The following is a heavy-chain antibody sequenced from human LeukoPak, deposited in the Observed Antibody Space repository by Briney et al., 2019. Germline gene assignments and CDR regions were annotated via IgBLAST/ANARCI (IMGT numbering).Heavy chain of an antibody. Sequence: SETLSLTCTVSGGSISSYYWSWIRQPPGKGLEWIGYIYYSGSTNYNPSTNYNPSLKSRVTISVDTSKNQFSLKLSSVTAADTAVYYCARDVGATPGYFDYWGQGTLVTVSS. CDR3: ARDVGATPGYFDY. J-gene: IGHJ4*02. V-gene: IGHV4-59*01. D-gene: IGHD1-26*01. CDR2: IYYSGST. CDR1: GGSISSYY.